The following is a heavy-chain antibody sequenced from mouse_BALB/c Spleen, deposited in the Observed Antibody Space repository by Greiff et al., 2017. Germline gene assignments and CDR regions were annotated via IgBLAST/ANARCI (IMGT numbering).Heavy chain of an antibody. J-gene: IGHJ2*01. Sequence: CEASGFDFSRYWMSWVRQAPGKGLEWIGEINPDSSTINYTPSLKDKFIISRDNAKNTLYLQMSKVRSEDTALYYCARLFYRSSYYFDYWGQGTTLTVSS. CDR1: GFDFSRYW. V-gene: IGHV4-1*02. CDR3: ARLFYRSSYYFDY. D-gene: IGHD2-14*01. CDR2: INPDSSTI.